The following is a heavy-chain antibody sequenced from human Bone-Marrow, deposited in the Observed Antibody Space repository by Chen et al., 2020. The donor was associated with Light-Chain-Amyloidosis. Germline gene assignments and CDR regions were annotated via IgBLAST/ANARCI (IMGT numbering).Heavy chain of an antibody. V-gene: IGHV3-9*01. D-gene: IGHD2-15*01. CDR1: GITFHDYA. CDR2: ISWNSGNI. Sequence: EGPLVEAGGGLVPAGRSLRTPRSASGITFHDYAMHWVRQAPGKGLEWVSGISWNSGNIVYADSVKGRFTISRDNAKNSLYLQMNSLRAEDTAFYYCAKDKGVDHFDYWGQGTLVTVSS. CDR3: AKDKGVDHFDY. J-gene: IGHJ4*02.